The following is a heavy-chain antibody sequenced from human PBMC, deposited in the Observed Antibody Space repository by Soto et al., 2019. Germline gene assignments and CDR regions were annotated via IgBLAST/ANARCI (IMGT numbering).Heavy chain of an antibody. CDR1: GFTFSSYW. V-gene: IGHV3-7*01. Sequence: XGALRLSCAASGFTFSSYWMSWVRQAAGKGLEWVANIKQDGSEKYYVDSVKGRFTISRDNAKNSLYLQMNSLRAEDTAVYYCARVPPWFGESSPDYWGQGTLVTVSS. J-gene: IGHJ4*02. D-gene: IGHD3-10*01. CDR3: ARVPPWFGESSPDY. CDR2: IKQDGSEK.